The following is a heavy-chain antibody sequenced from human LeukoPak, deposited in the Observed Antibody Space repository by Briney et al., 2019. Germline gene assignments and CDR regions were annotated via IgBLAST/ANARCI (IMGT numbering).Heavy chain of an antibody. CDR2: IYHSGST. CDR1: GGAISSSSHY. J-gene: IGHJ2*01. CDR3: ARNTTVTDWYFDL. V-gene: IGHV4-39*01. Sequence: PSETLSLTCIVSGGAISSSSHYRGWIRQPPGKGLEWIGSIYHSGSTVYNPSRKSRVAISVDTSRNQFSLKLNSVTASDTAVYYCARNTTVTDWYFDLWGRGTLVTVSS. D-gene: IGHD4-17*01.